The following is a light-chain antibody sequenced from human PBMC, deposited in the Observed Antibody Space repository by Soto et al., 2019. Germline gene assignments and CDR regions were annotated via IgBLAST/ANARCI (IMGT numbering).Light chain of an antibody. J-gene: IGKJ1*01. CDR3: QQYSSYWT. V-gene: IGKV1-5*03. CDR1: QSISSW. Sequence: DIQMTQAPSTLSASVGDRVTITCRASQSISSWLAWYQQKPGKAPNLLIYKASNLKSGVPSRFSGSESVTXXXXXXXSLQPDDXXTYYCQQYSSYWTFGQGNKVEIK. CDR2: KAS.